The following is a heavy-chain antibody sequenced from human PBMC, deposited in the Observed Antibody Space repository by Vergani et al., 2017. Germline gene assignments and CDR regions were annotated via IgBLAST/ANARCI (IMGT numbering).Heavy chain of an antibody. CDR1: GGSFSGYY. V-gene: IGHV4-34*01. D-gene: IGHD6-13*01. Sequence: QVQLQQWGAGLLKPSETLSLTCAVYGGSFSGYYWSWIRQPPGKGLEWIGEINHSGSTNYNPSLKSRVTIPVHTSKNQVSLRLSSVTAADAAVYYCASDSIWYGGVDYWGQGTLVTVSS. J-gene: IGHJ4*01. CDR3: ASDSIWYGGVDY. CDR2: INHSGST.